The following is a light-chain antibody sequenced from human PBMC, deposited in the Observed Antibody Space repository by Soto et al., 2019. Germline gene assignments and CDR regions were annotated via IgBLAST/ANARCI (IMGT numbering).Light chain of an antibody. V-gene: IGKV3-15*01. Sequence: EIVMTQSPATLSLSPGERATLSCRASQSINSNLAWYQQKPGQAPRLFMFRASSRATGVPARFSGSGSGTDFTLTFSRLEPEDFAVYYCQQYGDSPATFGPGTKVDIK. CDR3: QQYGDSPAT. CDR1: QSINSN. J-gene: IGKJ3*01. CDR2: RAS.